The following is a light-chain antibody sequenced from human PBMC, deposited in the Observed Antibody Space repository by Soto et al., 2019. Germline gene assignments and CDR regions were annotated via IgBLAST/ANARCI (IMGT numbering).Light chain of an antibody. CDR3: QTWGTGIWV. CDR1: SGHNNYA. CDR2: VNSDGSH. J-gene: IGLJ3*02. V-gene: IGLV4-69*01. Sequence: QLVLTQSPSASASLGASVKLTCTLSSGHNNYAIAWHQQQPEKGPRYLMKVNSDGSHTKGDGIPDRFSGSSSGAARYLTISSLQSEDEADYYCQTWGTGIWVFGGGTKLTVL.